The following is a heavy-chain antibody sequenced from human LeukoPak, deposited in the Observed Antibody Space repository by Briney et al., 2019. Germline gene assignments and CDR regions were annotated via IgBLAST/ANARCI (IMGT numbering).Heavy chain of an antibody. V-gene: IGHV4-39*01. CDR3: ARLNNDPQGYGMDV. CDR2: IYYSGST. D-gene: IGHD1-1*01. CDR1: GGSISSSSYY. Sequence: SETLSLTFTVSGGSISSSSYYWGWIRQPPGKGLEWIGSIYYSGSTYYNPSLKSRVTISVDTSKNQFSLKLSSVTAADTAVYYCARLNNDPQGYGMDVWGQGTTVTVSS. J-gene: IGHJ6*02.